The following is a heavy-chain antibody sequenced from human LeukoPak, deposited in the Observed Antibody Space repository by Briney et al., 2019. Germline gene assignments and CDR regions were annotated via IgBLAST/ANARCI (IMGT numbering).Heavy chain of an antibody. V-gene: IGHV4-39*07. CDR2: IFYSGMA. CDR1: GGSISVNTYY. Sequence: SETLSLTCTVSGGSISVNTYYWACIRQSPGKGLECIGSIFYSGMAYHNPSFTSRISVSVDTSTNQFSLKVTSVTAADTAMYYCARLHYGDYYYYGMDVWGQGTTVTVSS. CDR3: ARLHYGDYYYYGMDV. J-gene: IGHJ6*02. D-gene: IGHD4-17*01.